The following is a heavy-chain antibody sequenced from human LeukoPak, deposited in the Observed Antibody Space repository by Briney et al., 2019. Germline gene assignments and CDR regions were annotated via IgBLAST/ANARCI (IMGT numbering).Heavy chain of an antibody. CDR1: GYTFTGYY. Sequence: ASVKVSCKASGYTFTGYYMHWVRQAPGQGLEWMGWINPNSGGTNYAQKFQGRVTMTRDTSISTAYMELSRLRSDDTAVYYCARDHASGRHGGSYYLFDYWGQGTLVTVSS. CDR3: ARDHASGRHGGSYYLFDY. D-gene: IGHD1-26*01. CDR2: INPNSGGT. V-gene: IGHV1-2*02. J-gene: IGHJ4*02.